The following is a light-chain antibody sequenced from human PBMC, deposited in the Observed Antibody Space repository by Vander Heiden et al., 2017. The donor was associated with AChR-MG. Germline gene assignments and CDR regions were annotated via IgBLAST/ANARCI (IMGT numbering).Light chain of an antibody. CDR1: QTVSSK. V-gene: IGKV3-15*01. CDR2: GAS. J-gene: IGKJ1*01. Sequence: EIVMTQSPATLSVSPGERATLSCRASQTVSSKLAWYQHKPGQAPRLLIYGASTRASGIPARFSGSGSGTEFTLTISSLQSEDFAVYYCQQYHNWPPWTFGQGTTVEIK. CDR3: QQYHNWPPWT.